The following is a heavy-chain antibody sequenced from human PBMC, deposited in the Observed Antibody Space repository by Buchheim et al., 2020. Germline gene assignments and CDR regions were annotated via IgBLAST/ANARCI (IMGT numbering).Heavy chain of an antibody. V-gene: IGHV3-30-3*01. CDR1: GFTFSSYA. D-gene: IGHD5-12*01. CDR2: ISYDGSTK. J-gene: IGHJ4*02. CDR3: ARDLRGYSGYDEGGY. Sequence: QVQLVESGGGVVQPGRSLRLSCAASGFTFSSYAMHWVRQAPGKGLEWVAVISYDGSTKYYADSVKGRFTISRDNSKNTLYLQMNSLRAEDTAVYYCARDLRGYSGYDEGGYWGQGTL.